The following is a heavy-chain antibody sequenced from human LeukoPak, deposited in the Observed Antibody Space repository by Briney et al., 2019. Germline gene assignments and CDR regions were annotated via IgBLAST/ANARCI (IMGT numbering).Heavy chain of an antibody. V-gene: IGHV1-18*01. CDR2: ISAYNGNT. Sequence: ASVKVSCKASGYTFTSYGISWVRQAPGQGLEWMGWISAYNGNTNYAQKLQGRVTMTTDTSTSTAYMELRSLRSDDTAVYYCARVSYSYGYRYFGYWGQGTLVTVSS. CDR1: GYTFTSYG. D-gene: IGHD5-18*01. CDR3: ARVSYSYGYRYFGY. J-gene: IGHJ4*02.